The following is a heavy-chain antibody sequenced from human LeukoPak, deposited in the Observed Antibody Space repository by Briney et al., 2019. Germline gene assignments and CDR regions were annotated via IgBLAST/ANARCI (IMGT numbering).Heavy chain of an antibody. Sequence: RGSLRLSCAASGFTFSSYAMSWVRQAPGKGLEWVSAISGSGGSTYYADSVKGRFTISRDNSNNTLYLQIDSLRAEDTCLYYGVEEGWIENCRGYYSGALDIWGQETMVTVSS. D-gene: IGHD3-22*01. J-gene: IGHJ3*02. V-gene: IGHV3-23*01. CDR1: GFTFSSYA. CDR3: VEEGWIENCRGYYSGALDI. CDR2: ISGSGGST.